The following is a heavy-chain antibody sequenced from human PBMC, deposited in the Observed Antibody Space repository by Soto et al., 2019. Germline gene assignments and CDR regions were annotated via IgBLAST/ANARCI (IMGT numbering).Heavy chain of an antibody. CDR1: GFTFSSYA. J-gene: IGHJ4*02. D-gene: IGHD3-10*01. V-gene: IGHV3-23*01. CDR2: STGSGGST. Sequence: EVQLLESGGGLVQPGGSLRLSCATSGFTFSSYAMSWVRQAPGKGLEWVSTSTGSGGSTYYADSVKGRFTISRDNSKNTVYLQMNSLRAEDTAVYYCGKGGMVRGGTERLQDYWGQGTLVTVSS. CDR3: GKGGMVRGGTERLQDY.